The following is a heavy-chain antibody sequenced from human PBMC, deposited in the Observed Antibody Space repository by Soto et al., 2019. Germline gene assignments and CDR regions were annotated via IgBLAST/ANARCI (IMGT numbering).Heavy chain of an antibody. CDR1: GCTFMNAW. J-gene: IGHJ5*02. CDR2: ISYDGSNK. D-gene: IGHD1-26*01. Sequence: SLRLCWAASGCTFMNAWVRWVRQAPGKGLEWVAVISYDGSNKYYADSVKGRFTISRDNSKNTLYLQMNSLRAEDTAVYYCARDWAPGGATTSWFDPWGQGTLVTVSS. V-gene: IGHV3-30-3*01. CDR3: ARDWAPGGATTSWFDP.